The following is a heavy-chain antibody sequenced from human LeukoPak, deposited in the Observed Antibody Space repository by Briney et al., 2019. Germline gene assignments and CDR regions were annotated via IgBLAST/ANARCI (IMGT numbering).Heavy chain of an antibody. Sequence: SGPTLVKPTQTLTLTCTFSGFSLSTSGVGGGWIRQPPGKALEWLALIYWDDDKRYSPSLKSRLTITKDTSKNQVVLTMTNMDPVDTATYYCAPRLLHVLQNGYWFDPWGQGTLVTVSS. D-gene: IGHD2-8*01. CDR2: IYWDDDK. CDR1: GFSLSTSGVG. V-gene: IGHV2-5*02. CDR3: APRLLHVLQNGYWFDP. J-gene: IGHJ5*02.